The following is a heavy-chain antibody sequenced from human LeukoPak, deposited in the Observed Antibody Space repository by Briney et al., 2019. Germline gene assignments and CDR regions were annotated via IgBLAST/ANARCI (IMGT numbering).Heavy chain of an antibody. J-gene: IGHJ4*02. CDR3: ARLYHYDSSGYGGFDY. CDR1: GGSISSYY. D-gene: IGHD3-22*01. CDR2: IYYSGST. V-gene: IGHV4-59*08. Sequence: SETLSLTCTVSGGSISSYYWSWIRQPPGKGLEWIGYIYYSGSTNYNPSLKSRVTISVDTSKNQFSLKLSSVTAADTAAYYCARLYHYDSSGYGGFDYWGQGTLVTVSS.